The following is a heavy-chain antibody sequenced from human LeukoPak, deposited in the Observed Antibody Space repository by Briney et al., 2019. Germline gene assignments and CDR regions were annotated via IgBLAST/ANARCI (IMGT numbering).Heavy chain of an antibody. D-gene: IGHD3-10*01. CDR3: AASGGPINWFDP. CDR2: ITHNGYT. V-gene: IGHV4-34*01. CDR1: GGSFSGYY. Sequence: SETLSLTCAVYGGSFSGYYWGWIPQPPGKGLQWIGEITHNGYTNYNPALKSRVTISIDTSKNEFSLKVSSVTAADMAIYYCAASGGPINWFDPWGQGTLVTVSS. J-gene: IGHJ5*02.